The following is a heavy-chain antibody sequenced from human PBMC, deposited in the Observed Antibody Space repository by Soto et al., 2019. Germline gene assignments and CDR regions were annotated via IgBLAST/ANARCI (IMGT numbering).Heavy chain of an antibody. Sequence: QVQLIQSAPEVKRPGASVRVSCRASGYTFTSYGLNWVRRAPGQGLEWMGRIASHDGSTVSAQSFQGRLTLTRDTVTSTAYFELGALTSDDTGLYFCWRNDGDDSTNFWGQGTLVTVSS. CDR2: IASHDGST. D-gene: IGHD3-22*01. V-gene: IGHV1-18*04. J-gene: IGHJ4*02. CDR3: WRNDGDDSTNF. CDR1: GYTFTSYG.